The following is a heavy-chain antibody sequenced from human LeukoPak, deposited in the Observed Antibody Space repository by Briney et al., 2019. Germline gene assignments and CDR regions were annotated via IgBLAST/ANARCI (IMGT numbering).Heavy chain of an antibody. Sequence: GASVKVSCKVFGSTLTDLSIHWVRQAPGKGPEYLGGSDPEDGTTFHAQNFQGRLTMTEDTATDTAYMELSSLRYEDTAVYYCVTDRTRLFWYFDVWGRGSLVLVSS. J-gene: IGHJ2*01. CDR1: GSTLTDLS. V-gene: IGHV1-24*01. CDR2: SDPEDGTT. D-gene: IGHD6-19*01. CDR3: VTDRTRLFWYFDV.